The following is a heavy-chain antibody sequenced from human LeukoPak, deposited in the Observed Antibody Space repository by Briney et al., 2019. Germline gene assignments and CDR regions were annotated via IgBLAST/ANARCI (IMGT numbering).Heavy chain of an antibody. CDR2: ISTSGST. Sequence: PSETLSLTCTVSGDSISGYYWSWIRQPAGKRLEWIGRISTSGSTNYNPSLKSRVTMSVDTSKNQVSLNLTSVTAADTAVYYCAREGGSYRFLDNWGQGTLVTVSS. V-gene: IGHV4-4*07. D-gene: IGHD1-26*01. J-gene: IGHJ4*02. CDR3: AREGGSYRFLDN. CDR1: GDSISGYY.